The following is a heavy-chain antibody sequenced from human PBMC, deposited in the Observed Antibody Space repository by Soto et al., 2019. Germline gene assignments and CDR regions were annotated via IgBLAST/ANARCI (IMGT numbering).Heavy chain of an antibody. D-gene: IGHD2-2*01. V-gene: IGHV1-18*01. J-gene: IGHJ4*02. CDR2: ISGHDGNT. CDR1: GYSLTSYG. Sequence: QVQLVQSGAEVKMPGASVKVSCKASGYSLTSYGISWVRQAPGQGREWMGWISGHDGNTKYTQKLQGRVTVTTDTSTSTAYMDLRSLRSDDTAVYYCAREYCSSASCYGPDFWGQGTLVTVSS. CDR3: AREYCSSASCYGPDF.